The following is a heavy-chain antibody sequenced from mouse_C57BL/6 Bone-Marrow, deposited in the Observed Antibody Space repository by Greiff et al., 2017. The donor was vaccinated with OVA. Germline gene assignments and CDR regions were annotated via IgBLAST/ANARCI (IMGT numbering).Heavy chain of an antibody. D-gene: IGHD2-3*01. CDR2: ISSGSSTI. V-gene: IGHV5-17*01. CDR1: GFTFSDYG. Sequence: EVKLMESGGGLVKPGGSLKLSCAASGFTFSDYGMHWVRQAPEKGLEWVAYISSGSSTIYYADTVKGRFTISRDNAKNTLFLQITSLRSEDTAMYYCASRWLLRGYYAMDYWGQGTSVTVSS. J-gene: IGHJ4*01. CDR3: ASRWLLRGYYAMDY.